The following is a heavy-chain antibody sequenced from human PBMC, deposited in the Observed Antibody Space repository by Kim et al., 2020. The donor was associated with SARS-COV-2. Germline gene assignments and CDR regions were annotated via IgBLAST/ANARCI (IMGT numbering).Heavy chain of an antibody. CDR3: ARGGGSYYYYYGMDV. Sequence: SETLSLTCAVYGGSFSGYYWSWIRQPPGKGLEWIGEINHSGSTNYNPSLKSRVTISVDTSKNQFSLKLSSVTAADTAVYYCARGGGSYYYYYGMDVWGQGTTVTVSS. D-gene: IGHD3-10*01. V-gene: IGHV4-34*01. CDR1: GGSFSGYY. CDR2: INHSGST. J-gene: IGHJ6*02.